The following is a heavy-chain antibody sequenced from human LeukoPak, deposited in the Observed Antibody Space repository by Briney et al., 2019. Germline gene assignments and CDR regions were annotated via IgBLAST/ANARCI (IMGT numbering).Heavy chain of an antibody. CDR1: GYTFTSYG. CDR3: ARTPCGSTSCYPGRDWFDP. D-gene: IGHD2-2*01. CDR2: ISAYNGNT. J-gene: IGHJ5*02. Sequence: ASVKVSCKASGYTFTSYGISWVRQAPGQGLEWMGWISAYNGNTNYAQKLQGRVTMTTDTSTSTAYMELRSLRSDDTVVYYCARTPCGSTSCYPGRDWFDPWGQGTLVTVSS. V-gene: IGHV1-18*01.